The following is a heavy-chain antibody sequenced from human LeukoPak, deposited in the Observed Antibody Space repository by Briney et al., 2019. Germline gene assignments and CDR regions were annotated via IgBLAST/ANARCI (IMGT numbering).Heavy chain of an antibody. V-gene: IGHV1-69*06. J-gene: IGHJ5*02. CDR1: GGTFSRFA. CDR2: IIPIFGTA. D-gene: IGHD3-22*01. Sequence: SVKVSCKASGGTFSRFAVSWVRQAPGQGLEWMGGIIPIFGTANYAQKFQGRVTITADKSTSTAYMELSSLRSEDTAVYYCARKVPNDSSGYYYRGQFDPWGQGTLVTVSS. CDR3: ARKVPNDSSGYYYRGQFDP.